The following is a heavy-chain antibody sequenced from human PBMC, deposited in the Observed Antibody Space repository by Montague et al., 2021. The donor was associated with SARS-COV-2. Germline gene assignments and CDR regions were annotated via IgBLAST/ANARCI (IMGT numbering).Heavy chain of an antibody. D-gene: IGHD5-24*01. V-gene: IGHV4-39*01. CDR3: ARQGRDGYNTYYFDY. CDR2: IYYSGST. J-gene: IGHJ4*02. Sequence: SETLSLTCTVSGGSISSSSYYWGWIRQPPGKGLEWIGSIYYSGSTYYNPSLKSRVTISVDTSKNQFSLKPSSVTAADTAVYYCARQGRDGYNTYYFDYWGQGTLVTVSS. CDR1: GGSISSSSYY.